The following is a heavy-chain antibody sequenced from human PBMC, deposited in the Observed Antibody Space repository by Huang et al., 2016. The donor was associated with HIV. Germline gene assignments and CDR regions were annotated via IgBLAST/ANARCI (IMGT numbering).Heavy chain of an antibody. D-gene: IGHD3-10*01. CDR3: VRDKGPGAGTWFDP. V-gene: IGHV3-74*03. CDR2: INRDGTST. CDR1: GFSFSNYW. Sequence: EVQLVESGGGLVQPGGSRRLSCAASGFSFSNYWMHWVRQAPGKGLVWVARINRDGTSTVYTGSVRGRFTISRDNAKNTLHLQMNSLRAEDTAVYYCVRDKGPGAGTWFDPWGQGTLVTVSS. J-gene: IGHJ5*02.